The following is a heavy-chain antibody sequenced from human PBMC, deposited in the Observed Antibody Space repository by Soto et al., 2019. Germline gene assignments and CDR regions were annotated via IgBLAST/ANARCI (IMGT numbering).Heavy chain of an antibody. CDR3: ARCGNYLGRYYYYGMDV. CDR1: GYTFNNYG. V-gene: IGHV1-18*01. J-gene: IGHJ6*02. D-gene: IGHD1-26*01. CDR2: ISANNGNT. Sequence: ASVKISCKASGYTFNNYGISWVRQAHGQGLEWMGWISANNGNTDYVQKLQGRVTMTTDTSARTAYMELRSLRSDDTAVYYCARCGNYLGRYYYYGMDVWGQGTTVTVSS.